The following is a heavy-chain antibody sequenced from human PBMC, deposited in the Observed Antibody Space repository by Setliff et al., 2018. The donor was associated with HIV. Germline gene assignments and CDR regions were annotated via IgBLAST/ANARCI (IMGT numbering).Heavy chain of an antibody. V-gene: IGHV4-59*08. J-gene: IGHJ6*03. D-gene: IGHD3-3*01. CDR2: FYYSGST. CDR1: GFSISSGYF. CDR3: ARQGGFWDPYFSQSYYYYYMDV. Sequence: PSETLSLTCGVSGFSISSGYFWTWIRQPPGKGLEWIGYFYYSGSTNYNPSLKGRVTISVDTSKNQFSLKLTSVTAADTAVYYCARQGGFWDPYFSQSYYYYYMDVWGKGTTVTVSS.